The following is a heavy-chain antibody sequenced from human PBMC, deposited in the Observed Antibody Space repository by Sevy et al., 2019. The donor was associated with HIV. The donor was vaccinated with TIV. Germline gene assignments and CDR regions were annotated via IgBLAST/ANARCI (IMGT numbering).Heavy chain of an antibody. V-gene: IGHV3-23*01. Sequence: GGSLRLSCAASGFTFSSFAMNWARQAPGKGLEWVSSITSSGSSAWYADSVKGRITISRDNSMNTLSLQMNGLRVEDTAVYYCTKDLKHNSYVDSWGQGTLVTVSS. CDR2: ITSSGSSA. CDR3: TKDLKHNSYVDS. D-gene: IGHD5-18*01. J-gene: IGHJ4*02. CDR1: GFTFSSFA.